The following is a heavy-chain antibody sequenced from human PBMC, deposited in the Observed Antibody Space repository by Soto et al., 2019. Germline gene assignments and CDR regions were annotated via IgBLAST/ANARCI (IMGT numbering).Heavy chain of an antibody. V-gene: IGHV1-8*01. D-gene: IGHD2-2*01. CDR1: GYTFTSYD. Sequence: ASVKVSCKASGYTFTSYDINWVRQATGQGLEWMGWMNPNSGNTGYAQEFQGRVTMTRNTSISTAYMELSSLRSEDTAVYYCARGRAEYQLLSYYYYGMDVWGQGTTVTVSS. CDR2: MNPNSGNT. CDR3: ARGRAEYQLLSYYYYGMDV. J-gene: IGHJ6*02.